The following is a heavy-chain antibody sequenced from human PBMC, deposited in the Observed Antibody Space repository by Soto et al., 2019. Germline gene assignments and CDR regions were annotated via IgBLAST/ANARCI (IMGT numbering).Heavy chain of an antibody. J-gene: IGHJ6*03. Sequence: PGGSLRLSCAASGFTFSSYSMNWVRQAPGKGLEWVSYISSSSSTIYYADSVKGRFTISRDNAKNSLYLQMNSLRAEDTAVYYCARDRADLYYYYYYYMDVWGKGTTVTVSS. CDR3: ARDRADLYYYYYYYMDV. CDR2: ISSSSSTI. CDR1: GFTFSSYS. D-gene: IGHD1-26*01. V-gene: IGHV3-48*01.